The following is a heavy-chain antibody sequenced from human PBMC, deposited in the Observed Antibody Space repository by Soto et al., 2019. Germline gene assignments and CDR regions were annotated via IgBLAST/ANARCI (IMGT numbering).Heavy chain of an antibody. CDR1: GATFTSYG. Sequence: QVQLVQYGAEVKEPGASVKVSCKASGATFTSYGFNWVRQAPGQGLEWMGWISGYNGDTHYEQTFQVRGSMTIDTTKSTAYMELRSLRSDDTDVYYYARGKIFGLVSVEHCGQGTLVTVSS. CDR2: ISGYNGDT. CDR3: ARGKIFGLVSVEH. V-gene: IGHV1-18*01. J-gene: IGHJ1*01. D-gene: IGHD3-3*01.